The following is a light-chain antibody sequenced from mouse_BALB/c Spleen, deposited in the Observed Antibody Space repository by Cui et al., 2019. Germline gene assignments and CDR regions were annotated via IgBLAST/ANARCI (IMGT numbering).Light chain of an antibody. CDR3: HQWSSYPWT. Sequence: QIVLTHSPAILPASIGEETPLTSSASSSVSYMHWYQQKSGTSPKLLIYSTSNLASGVPSRFSGSGSGTFYSLTISSVEAEDAADYYCHQWSSYPWTFSGGTKLEIK. CDR1: SSVSY. J-gene: IGKJ1*01. V-gene: IGKV4-80*01. CDR2: STS.